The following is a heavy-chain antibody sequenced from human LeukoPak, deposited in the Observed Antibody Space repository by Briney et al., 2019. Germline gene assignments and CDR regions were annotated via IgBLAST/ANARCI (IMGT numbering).Heavy chain of an antibody. CDR1: GGSISSGSYY. CDR3: ARLDWSNWCFDL. Sequence: SETLSLTCAVSGGSISSGSYYWGWIRQPPGKGLEWIGSIYYAGSTYYNPSLKSRVTISVDTSKNQFSLNLSSVTAADTAVYYCARLDWSNWCFDLWGRGTLVIVSS. D-gene: IGHD3/OR15-3a*01. J-gene: IGHJ2*01. CDR2: IYYAGST. V-gene: IGHV4-39*01.